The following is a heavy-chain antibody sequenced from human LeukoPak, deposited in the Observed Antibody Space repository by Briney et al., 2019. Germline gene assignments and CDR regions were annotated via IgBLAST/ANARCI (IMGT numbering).Heavy chain of an antibody. CDR2: IYYGGSA. D-gene: IGHD2-15*01. CDR1: GGSITSSGFY. Sequence: PSDTLSLTCTVSGGSITSSGFYWGWIRQPPGKGLEWIGNIYYGGSAYYNPSLKSRVTISVDTSKNQFSLKLSSVTAADTAVYYCAREAVVVVAATLHDAFDIWGQGTMVTVSS. J-gene: IGHJ3*02. V-gene: IGHV4-39*07. CDR3: AREAVVVVAATLHDAFDI.